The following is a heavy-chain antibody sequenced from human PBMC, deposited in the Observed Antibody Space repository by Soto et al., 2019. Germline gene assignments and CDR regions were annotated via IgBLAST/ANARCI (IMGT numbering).Heavy chain of an antibody. J-gene: IGHJ4*02. D-gene: IGHD4-17*01. CDR3: AREFTLTTFDY. V-gene: IGHV3-30-3*01. CDR2: ISYDGSNK. Sequence: QVQLVESGGGVVQPGRSLRLSCAASGFTFSSYLMHWVRQAPGKGLAWVAVISYDGSNKYYADSVKGRFTISRDNSKNTLYLQMNSLRVEDTAVYYCAREFTLTTFDYWGQGTLVTVSS. CDR1: GFTFSSYL.